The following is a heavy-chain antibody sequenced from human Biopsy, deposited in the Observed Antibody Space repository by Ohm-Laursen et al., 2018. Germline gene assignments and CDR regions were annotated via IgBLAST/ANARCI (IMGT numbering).Heavy chain of an antibody. J-gene: IGHJ5*02. CDR2: ISANGATS. Sequence: SLRLSCAASGFTYTTFAMSWVRQAPGKGPEWVSTISANGATSYYADSVKGRFTISRDNSKNTLYLQMNSGRADDTAIYYCAKGGSITIFGVVINNCFDPWGQGTRVTVSS. CDR1: GFTYTTFA. V-gene: IGHV3-23*01. CDR3: AKGGSITIFGVVINNCFDP. D-gene: IGHD3-3*01.